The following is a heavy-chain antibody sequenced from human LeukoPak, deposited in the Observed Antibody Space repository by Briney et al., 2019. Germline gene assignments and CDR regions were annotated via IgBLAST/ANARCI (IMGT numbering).Heavy chain of an antibody. D-gene: IGHD6-13*01. CDR2: INPNSGGT. V-gene: IGHV1-2*02. J-gene: IGHJ3*01. CDR1: GYTFTDYH. Sequence: ASVKVSCKASGYTFTDYHMHWVRQAPGQRPEWMGWINPNSGGTNFAQKFQGRVTMTRDMSISTAYMEVIRLRSDDTAVYYCARDQVAGSWSSVVFDVWGPGTMVTVPS. CDR3: ARDQVAGSWSSVVFDV.